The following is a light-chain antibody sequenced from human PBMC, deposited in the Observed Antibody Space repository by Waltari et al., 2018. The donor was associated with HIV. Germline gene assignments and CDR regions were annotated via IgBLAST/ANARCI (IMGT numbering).Light chain of an antibody. J-gene: IGLJ2*01. CDR3: SSYTDSDTLL. CDR2: DVN. CDR1: INDIGIDDL. Sequence: SALTQPASVSWYPGQSITIPFTGDINDIGIDDLVPWYQEYPGKAPQLLIFDVNTRPSGISNRFSGSKSGNTASLTISALQGDDEADYYCSSYTDSDTLLFGGGTKLTVL. V-gene: IGLV2-14*01.